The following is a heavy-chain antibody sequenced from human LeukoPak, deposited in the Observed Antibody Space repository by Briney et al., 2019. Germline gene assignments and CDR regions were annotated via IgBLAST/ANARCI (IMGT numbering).Heavy chain of an antibody. V-gene: IGHV3-23*01. CDR2: ISGGGGGT. CDR1: GFTFSSYG. J-gene: IGHJ4*02. D-gene: IGHD6-13*01. Sequence: GGSLRLSCAASGFTFSSYGMSWVRQAPGKGLEWVSTISGGGGGTFYADSVKGRFTISRDNSKNTLYLQMNSLRAEDTAVYYCAKEGSSWYGGLDYWGQGTLVTVSS. CDR3: AKEGSSWYGGLDY.